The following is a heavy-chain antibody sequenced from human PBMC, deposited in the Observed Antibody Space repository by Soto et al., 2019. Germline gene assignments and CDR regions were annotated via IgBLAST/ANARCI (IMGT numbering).Heavy chain of an antibody. V-gene: IGHV1-2*04. CDR2: INANSGGT. Sequence: QVQLVQSGAEVKKPGASVKVSCKASGYTFSDYYIHWMRQAPGQGLEWMGWINANSGGTKYAHKFQGWVTMARDTSIKTAYMELSRLTSDDTAVYYCARESGGATAPLDYYYFYMDVWGKGTTVTVSS. D-gene: IGHD2-15*01. CDR3: ARESGGATAPLDYYYFYMDV. CDR1: GYTFSDYY. J-gene: IGHJ6*03.